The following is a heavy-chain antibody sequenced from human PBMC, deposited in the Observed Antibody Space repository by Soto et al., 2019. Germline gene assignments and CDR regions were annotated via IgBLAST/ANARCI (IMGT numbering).Heavy chain of an antibody. CDR3: ARGRGAAADYFDF. V-gene: IGHV3-66*01. CDR2: IYSGGST. D-gene: IGHD6-13*01. CDR1: GFTVSSNY. Sequence: PGGSLRLSCAASGFTVSSNYMSWVRQAPGKGLEWVSVIYSGGSTYYADSVKGRFTISRDNSKNTLYLQMNSLRAEDTAVYYCARGRGAAADYFDFWGQGTLVTSPQ. J-gene: IGHJ4*02.